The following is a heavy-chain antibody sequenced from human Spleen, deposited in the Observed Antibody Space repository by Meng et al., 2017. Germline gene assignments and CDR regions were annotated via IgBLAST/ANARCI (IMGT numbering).Heavy chain of an antibody. Sequence: GGSLRLSCAASGFTFSSYAMSWVRQAPGKGLEWVSAISGSGGSTYYADSVKGRFTISRDNSKNTLYLQMNSLRAEDTAVYYCAKIQIAVAGSRDYGMDVWGQGTTVTGAS. CDR1: GFTFSSYA. V-gene: IGHV3-23*01. D-gene: IGHD6-19*01. J-gene: IGHJ6*02. CDR3: AKIQIAVAGSRDYGMDV. CDR2: ISGSGGST.